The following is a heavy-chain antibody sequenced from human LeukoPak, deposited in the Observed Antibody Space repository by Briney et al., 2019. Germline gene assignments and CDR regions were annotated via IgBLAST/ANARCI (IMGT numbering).Heavy chain of an antibody. CDR2: IYYTVST. CDR1: GGSVSDYY. Sequence: SETLSLTCTISGGSVSDYYWSWIRQSPGKGLEWIGYIYYTVSTSYNPSLKSRVTISADTSKNQFSLKLNSVTAADTAVYYCASRKLGNDYWGQGTLVTVSS. V-gene: IGHV4-59*02. CDR3: ASRKLGNDY. D-gene: IGHD7-27*01. J-gene: IGHJ4*02.